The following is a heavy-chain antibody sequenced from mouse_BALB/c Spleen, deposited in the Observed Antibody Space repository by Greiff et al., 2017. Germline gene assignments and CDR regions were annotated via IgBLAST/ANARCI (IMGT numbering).Heavy chain of an antibody. CDR1: GFSLTSYG. CDR2: IWSGGST. CDR3: ARAYYRYEDYAMDY. D-gene: IGHD2-14*01. V-gene: IGHV2-2*01. J-gene: IGHJ4*01. Sequence: VKVVESGPGLVQPSQSLSITCTVSGFSLTSYGVHWVRQSPGKGLEWLGVIWSGGSTDYNAAFISRLSISKDNSKSQVFFKMNSLQADDTAIYYCARAYYRYEDYAMDYWGQGTSVTVSS.